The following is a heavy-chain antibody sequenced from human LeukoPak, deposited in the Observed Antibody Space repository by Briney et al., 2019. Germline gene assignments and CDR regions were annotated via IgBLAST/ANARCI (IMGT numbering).Heavy chain of an antibody. J-gene: IGHJ4*02. Sequence: GESLKISCKGSGYSFTSYWIGWVRQMPGKGLEWMGIIYPGDSDTRYSPSLQGQVTISADKSISTAYLQWSSLKASDTAMYYCARHPSRAAAGTDYWGQGTLVTVSS. CDR1: GYSFTSYW. V-gene: IGHV5-51*01. CDR2: IYPGDSDT. CDR3: ARHPSRAAAGTDY. D-gene: IGHD6-13*01.